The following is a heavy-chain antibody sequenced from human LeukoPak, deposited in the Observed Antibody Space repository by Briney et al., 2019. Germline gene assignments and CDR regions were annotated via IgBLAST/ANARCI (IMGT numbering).Heavy chain of an antibody. D-gene: IGHD3-10*01. CDR2: IYYSGST. Sequence: SETLSLTCTVSGGSISSSSYYWGWIRQPPGKGLEWLGSIYYSGSTYYNPSLKSRVTISVDTSKNQFSLKLSSVTAADTAVYYCARDRGRYGSGSYYTFDYWGQGTLVTVSS. V-gene: IGHV4-39*07. CDR1: GGSISSSSYY. CDR3: ARDRGRYGSGSYYTFDY. J-gene: IGHJ4*02.